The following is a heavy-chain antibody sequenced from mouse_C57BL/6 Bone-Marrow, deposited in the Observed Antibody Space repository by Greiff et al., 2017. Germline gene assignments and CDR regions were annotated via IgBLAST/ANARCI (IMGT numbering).Heavy chain of an antibody. CDR1: GYTFTSYG. Sequence: QVQLKESGAELARPGASVKLSCKASGYTFTSYGISWVKQRTGQGLEWIGEIYPRSGNTYYNEKFKGKATLTADKSSLTAYMELRSLTSEDSAVYFCARGADGNYGYWGQGTTLTVSS. CDR2: IYPRSGNT. CDR3: ARGADGNYGY. D-gene: IGHD2-1*01. V-gene: IGHV1-81*01. J-gene: IGHJ2*01.